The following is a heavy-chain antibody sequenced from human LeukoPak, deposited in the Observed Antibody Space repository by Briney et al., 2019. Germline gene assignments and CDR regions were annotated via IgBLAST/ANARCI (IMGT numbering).Heavy chain of an antibody. Sequence: GGSLRLSCAASGFTFSSYTMSWVRQAPGKGLEWVSGVSGSGGNIHYADSVKGRFTISRDNAKNTLYLQMNSLRVEDTAVYYCARAGGPPTAMGFDPWGQGSLVSVST. CDR2: VSGSGGNI. J-gene: IGHJ5*02. D-gene: IGHD2-2*01. V-gene: IGHV3-23*01. CDR3: ARAGGPPTAMGFDP. CDR1: GFTFSSYT.